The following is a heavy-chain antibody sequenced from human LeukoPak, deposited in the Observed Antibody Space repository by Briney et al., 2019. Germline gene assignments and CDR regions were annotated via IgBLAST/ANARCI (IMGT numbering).Heavy chain of an antibody. CDR2: IYYSGST. J-gene: IGHJ6*02. CDR1: GGSISSSSYY. Sequence: SETLSLTCTVSGGSISSSSYYWGWIRQPPGKGLEWIGSIYYSGSTYYNPSLKSRVTISVDTSKNQFSLKLSSVTAADTAVYYCARQFRQQLVGNGMDVWGQGTTVTVSS. D-gene: IGHD6-13*01. CDR3: ARQFRQQLVGNGMDV. V-gene: IGHV4-39*01.